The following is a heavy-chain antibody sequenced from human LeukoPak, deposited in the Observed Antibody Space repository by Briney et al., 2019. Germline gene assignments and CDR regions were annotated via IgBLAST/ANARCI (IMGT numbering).Heavy chain of an antibody. J-gene: IGHJ4*02. Sequence: GGSLRLSCVASGFSFNNYWMSWFRQAPGKGLEWVGNIKTDGGEKYYVDSVRGRFTISRDNAKNSLYLQMNSLRAEDTAVYYCARDYVWGSPGSDYWGQGTLVTVSS. CDR2: IKTDGGEK. CDR1: GFSFNNYW. CDR3: ARDYVWGSPGSDY. V-gene: IGHV3-7*01. D-gene: IGHD7-27*01.